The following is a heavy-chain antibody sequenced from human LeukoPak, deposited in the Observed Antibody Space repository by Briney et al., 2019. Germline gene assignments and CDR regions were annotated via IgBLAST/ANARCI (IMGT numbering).Heavy chain of an antibody. Sequence: ASVKVSCKESGYSFTDYYMHWVRQAPGQGLEWMGWINPKSGDTKYAQKFQGRITMTRDTSISTSYMELSRQRSHDTAVYYCARERCTTAGCDKSFDSWGQGTLLTVSS. V-gene: IGHV1-2*02. CDR2: INPKSGDT. CDR1: GYSFTDYY. J-gene: IGHJ4*02. CDR3: ARERCTTAGCDKSFDS. D-gene: IGHD2-2*02.